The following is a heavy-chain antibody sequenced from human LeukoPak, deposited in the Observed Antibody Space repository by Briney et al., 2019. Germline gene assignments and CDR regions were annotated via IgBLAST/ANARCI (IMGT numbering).Heavy chain of an antibody. CDR1: GFSVSNYY. V-gene: IGHV3-66*01. J-gene: IGHJ4*02. CDR2: MYTGGGR. Sequence: GGSLRLSCAASGFSVSNYYMSWVRQPPGKGLEWVSVMYTGGGRYYGDSVKGRFTISRDNSKNTLYLQMNSLRPEDTAVYYCASSRLGDLDYWGQGTLVTVSS. CDR3: ASSRLGDLDY. D-gene: IGHD3-16*01.